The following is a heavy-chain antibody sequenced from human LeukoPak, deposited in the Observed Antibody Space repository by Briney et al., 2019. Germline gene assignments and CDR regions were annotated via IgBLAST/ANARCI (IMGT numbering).Heavy chain of an antibody. CDR3: AREEVPVSYGMDV. CDR2: IIPILGIA. V-gene: IGHV1-69*04. Sequence: HGASVKVSCKASGGTFSSYAISWVRQAPGQGLEWMGRIIPILGIANYAQKFQGRVTITADKSTSTAYMKLSSLRSEDTAVYYCAREEVPVSYGMDVWGQGTTVTVSS. J-gene: IGHJ6*02. CDR1: GGTFSSYA. D-gene: IGHD1-14*01.